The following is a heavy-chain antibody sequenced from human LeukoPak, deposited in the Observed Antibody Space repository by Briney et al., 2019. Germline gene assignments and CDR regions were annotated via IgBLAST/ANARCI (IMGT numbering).Heavy chain of an antibody. V-gene: IGHV4-39*07. Sequence: SGTLSLTCTVSGGSIRSSSYYWGWIRRPPGKGLEWIGSIYYSGSTYYNPSLKSRVTISVDTSKNQFSLKLRSVTAADTAVYYCARDSFYDFWSGYYGPNYYYYGMDVWGQGTTVTVSS. CDR3: ARDSFYDFWSGYYGPNYYYYGMDV. CDR2: IYYSGST. D-gene: IGHD3-3*01. J-gene: IGHJ6*02. CDR1: GGSIRSSSYY.